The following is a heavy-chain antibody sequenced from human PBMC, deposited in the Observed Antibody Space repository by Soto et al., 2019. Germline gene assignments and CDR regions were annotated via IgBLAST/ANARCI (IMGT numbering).Heavy chain of an antibody. CDR3: ARDSPPNDY. CDR2: IRVYNGNT. J-gene: IGHJ4*02. V-gene: IGHV1-18*01. Sequence: ASVKVSCKASGYTFTSYAISWVRQAPGQGLEWMGWIRVYNGNTNYAQKLQGRVTMTTDTSASTAYMELRSLKSDDTAVYYCARDSPPNDYWGQGTLVTVS. CDR1: GYTFTSYA.